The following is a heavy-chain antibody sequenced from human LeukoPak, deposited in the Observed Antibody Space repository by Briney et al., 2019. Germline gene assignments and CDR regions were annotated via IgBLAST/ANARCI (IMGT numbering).Heavy chain of an antibody. CDR2: VSPYNGNT. Sequence: ASVKVSCKTSGYTFTDYDITWVRQAPGQGLEWMGRVSPYNGNTYYSQRFQDRVTITKDTSTGTAYMDLRNLRTDDTAMYYCARNGRIRRVVKDLFEYWGQGTLVAVSS. CDR1: GYTFTDYD. D-gene: IGHD3-10*01. CDR3: ARNGRIRRVVKDLFEY. J-gene: IGHJ4*02. V-gene: IGHV1-18*01.